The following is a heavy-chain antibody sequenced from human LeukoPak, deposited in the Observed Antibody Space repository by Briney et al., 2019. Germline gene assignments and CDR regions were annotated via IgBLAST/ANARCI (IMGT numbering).Heavy chain of an antibody. V-gene: IGHV3-30*04. CDR1: GFSFGTYA. CDR3: ARGAILGGYNLIDD. J-gene: IGHJ4*02. D-gene: IGHD1-26*01. Sequence: PSGSLCLSCAASGFSFGTYARRWVRQAPGKGLEWVAVIFSDGSIQNTADSVRGRFIISRDNSKNTLFLQMNRLRTEDTAVYYWARGAILGGYNLIDDWGQGTLVTVSS. CDR2: IFSDGSIQ.